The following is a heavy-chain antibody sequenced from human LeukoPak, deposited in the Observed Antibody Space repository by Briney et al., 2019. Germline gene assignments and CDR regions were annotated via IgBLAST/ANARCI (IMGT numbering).Heavy chain of an antibody. J-gene: IGHJ4*02. V-gene: IGHV1-46*01. CDR1: GDTFTSYY. CDR2: ISPSGSST. D-gene: IGHD3-16*01. CDR3: AREAPEGLRYLHYY. Sequence: ASVKVSCKSSGDTFTSYYMHWVRQAPGQGLEWLGIISPSGSSTSYAQKFQGRVTMTRDTSTSTVYMELSSLRSEDTAVYYCAREAPEGLRYLHYYWGQGTLVTVSS.